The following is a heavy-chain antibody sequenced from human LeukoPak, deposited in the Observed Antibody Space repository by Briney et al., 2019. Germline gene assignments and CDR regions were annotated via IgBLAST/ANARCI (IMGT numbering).Heavy chain of an antibody. D-gene: IGHD2-8*01. CDR3: ARGPWFRSLLGYGADGVCYPGY. Sequence: ASVKVSCKAFEYTFITYDIIWVRQAAGQGLEWMGWLNPQSGNTGFTANFQGRVTLTMDSSISTAYMELRSLRFDDTAVYYWARGPWFRSLLGYGADGVCYPGYWGQGTLVTVSS. J-gene: IGHJ4*02. V-gene: IGHV1-8*01. CDR2: LNPQSGNT. CDR1: EYTFITYD.